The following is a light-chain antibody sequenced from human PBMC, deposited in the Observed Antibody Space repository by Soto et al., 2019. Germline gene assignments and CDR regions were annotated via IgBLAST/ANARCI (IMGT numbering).Light chain of an antibody. CDR2: EFN. CDR1: SGSIASKY. CDR3: QSFDTSDHVV. Sequence: NFMLAQPLSVSESPGKTVIISCTRSSGSIASKYVQWYQQRPGSAPTTVIYEFNQRPSGVPDRFSGSIDISSNSASLTISGLKTEDEADYYCQSFDTSDHVVFGGGTKLTVL. V-gene: IGLV6-57*04. J-gene: IGLJ2*01.